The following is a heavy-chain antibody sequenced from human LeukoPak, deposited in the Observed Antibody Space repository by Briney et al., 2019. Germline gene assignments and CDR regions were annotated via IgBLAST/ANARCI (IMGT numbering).Heavy chain of an antibody. D-gene: IGHD6-6*01. CDR3: ARDRRSSYSSSSDRPGYFDY. J-gene: IGHJ4*02. V-gene: IGHV1-46*01. CDR1: GYTFTSYY. CDR2: INPSGGST. Sequence: ASVKVSCKASGYTFTSYYMHWVRQAPGQGLEWTGIINPSGGSTSYAQKFQGRVTMTRDMSTSTVYMELSSLRSEDTAVYYCARDRRSSYSSSSDRPGYFDYWGQGTLVTVSS.